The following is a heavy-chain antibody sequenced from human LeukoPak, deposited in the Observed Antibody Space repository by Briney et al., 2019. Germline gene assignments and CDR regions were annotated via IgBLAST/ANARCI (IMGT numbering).Heavy chain of an antibody. CDR1: GFTFSNAW. Sequence: GGSLRLSCAASGFTFSNAWMSWVRQAPGKGLEWVGQIKSKTDGGTTEYAAPVKGRFTISRDDSKNTLYLQMNSLKTEDTAVYYCARDYYDSSGYYYGDNWFDPWGQGTLVTVSS. CDR3: ARDYYDSSGYYYGDNWFDP. V-gene: IGHV3-15*01. CDR2: IKSKTDGGTT. D-gene: IGHD3-22*01. J-gene: IGHJ5*02.